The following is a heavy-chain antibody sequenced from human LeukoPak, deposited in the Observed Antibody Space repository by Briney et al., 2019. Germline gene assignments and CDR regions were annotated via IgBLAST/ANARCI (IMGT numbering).Heavy chain of an antibody. J-gene: IGHJ5*02. Sequence: GGSLRLSCAASGFTFSNYAMTWVRQAPGQGLEWVSVIYSGGSTYYADSVKGRFTISRDNSKNTLYLQMNSLRAEDTAVYYCAREGSPARFDPWGQGTLVTVSS. CDR1: GFTFSNYA. CDR2: IYSGGST. D-gene: IGHD1-26*01. V-gene: IGHV3-53*01. CDR3: AREGSPARFDP.